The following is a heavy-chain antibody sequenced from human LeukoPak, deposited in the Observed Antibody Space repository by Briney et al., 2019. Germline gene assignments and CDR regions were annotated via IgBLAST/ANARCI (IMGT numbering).Heavy chain of an antibody. J-gene: IGHJ4*02. Sequence: PSETLSLTCTVSGGSISSYYWGWIRQLPGKGLEWIGSIYYSGSTYYNPSLKSRVTISVDTSKNQFSLKLSSVTAADTAVYYCARVYGGWYYFDYWGQGTLVTVSS. CDR2: IYYSGST. CDR1: GGSISSYY. CDR3: ARVYGGWYYFDY. D-gene: IGHD4-23*01. V-gene: IGHV4-39*07.